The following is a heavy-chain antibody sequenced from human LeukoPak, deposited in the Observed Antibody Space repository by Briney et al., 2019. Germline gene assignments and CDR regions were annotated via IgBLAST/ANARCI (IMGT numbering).Heavy chain of an antibody. CDR1: GFTFSSYS. D-gene: IGHD2-2*01. CDR2: ISSSSSTI. V-gene: IGHV3-48*01. Sequence: PGGSLRLSCAASGFTFSSYSMNWVRQAPGKGLEWVSYISSSSSTIYYADSVKGRFTISRDNAKNSLYLQMNSLRAEDTAVYYCARDFLVPVIPGWGQGTLVTVSS. J-gene: IGHJ4*02. CDR3: ARDFLVPVIPG.